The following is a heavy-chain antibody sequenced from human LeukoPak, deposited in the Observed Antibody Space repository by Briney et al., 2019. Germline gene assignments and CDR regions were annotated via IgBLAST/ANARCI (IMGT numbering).Heavy chain of an antibody. J-gene: IGHJ5*02. CDR1: GFTFSSYA. D-gene: IGHD2-15*01. V-gene: IGHV3-23*01. CDR2: ISGSGGST. Sequence: AGGSLRLSCAASGFTFSSYAMSWVRQAPGKGLEWVSGISGSGGSTYYADSVKGRFTISRDNSKNTLYLQMNSLRAEDTAVYYCAKLPIVVVVAATWWFDPWGQGTLVTVSS. CDR3: AKLPIVVVVAATWWFDP.